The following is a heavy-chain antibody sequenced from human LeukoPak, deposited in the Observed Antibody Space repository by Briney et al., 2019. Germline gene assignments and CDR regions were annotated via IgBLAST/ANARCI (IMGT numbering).Heavy chain of an antibody. V-gene: IGHV4-59*01. J-gene: IGHJ6*03. Sequence: SETLSLTCTVSGGSISSYYWSWIRQPPGKGLEWIGYIHYSGSTNYNPSLKSRVTISVDTSKNQFSLKLTSVTAADTAVYYCARGRVSSSTYYSTYYYYFYMDVWGKGTTVTVSS. CDR3: ARGRVSSSTYYSTYYYYFYMDV. D-gene: IGHD3-22*01. CDR1: GGSISSYY. CDR2: IHYSGST.